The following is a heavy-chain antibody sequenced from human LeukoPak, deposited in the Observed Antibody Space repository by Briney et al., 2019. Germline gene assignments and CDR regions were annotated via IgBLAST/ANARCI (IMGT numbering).Heavy chain of an antibody. D-gene: IGHD1-26*01. V-gene: IGHV3-21*01. CDR3: ARGEVVGTTTGVDY. CDR2: ISSSSSYI. Sequence: GGSLRLSCAASGFTFSSYSMNWVRQAPGKGLEWVSSISSSSSYIFYADSVKGRFTISRANAKNSLYLQMNSLRAEDTAVYYCARGEVVGTTTGVDYWGQGTLVTVSS. CDR1: GFTFSSYS. J-gene: IGHJ4*02.